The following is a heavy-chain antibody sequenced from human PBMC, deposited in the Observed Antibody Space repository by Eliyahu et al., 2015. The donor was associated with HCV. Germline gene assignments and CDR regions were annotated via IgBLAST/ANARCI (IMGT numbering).Heavy chain of an antibody. J-gene: IGHJ6*02. D-gene: IGHD1-26*01. CDR1: GYTFTSYD. V-gene: IGHV1-8*01. CDR2: MNPNSGNT. Sequence: QVQLVQSGAEVKKPGASVKVSXKASGYTFTSYDINWVRQATGQGLEWMGWMNPNSGNTGYAQKFQGRVTMTRNTSISTAYMELSSLRSEDTAVYYCARVRRKWELLRNYYGMDVWGQGTTVTVSS. CDR3: ARVRRKWELLRNYYGMDV.